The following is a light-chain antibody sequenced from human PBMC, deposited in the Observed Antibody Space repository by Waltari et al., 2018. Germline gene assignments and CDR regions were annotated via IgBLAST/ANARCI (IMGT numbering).Light chain of an antibody. CDR3: CSYAGSYSVV. V-gene: IGLV2-11*01. J-gene: IGLJ2*01. CDR2: DVS. Sequence: QSALTQPRSVSGSPGQSVTISCPGTSNDVGGYNYVSWYQQHPGKAPKLMIYDVSKRPSGVPDRFSGSKSGNTASLTISGLQAEDEADYYCCSYAGSYSVVFGGGTKLTVL. CDR1: SNDVGGYNY.